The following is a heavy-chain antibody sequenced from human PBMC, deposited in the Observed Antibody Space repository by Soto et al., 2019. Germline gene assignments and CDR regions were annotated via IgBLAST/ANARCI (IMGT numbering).Heavy chain of an antibody. Sequence: SQTLSLTCAITGDSVSSNSAGWSWVRQSPSRGLEWLGRTYYRSKWYYEYAVSVRGRITINPDTSKNQYSLQLNSVTPEDTAVYFCARGEQYSGRIFDYWGQGTLVTVT. CDR2: TYYRSKWYY. CDR3: ARGEQYSGRIFDY. CDR1: GDSVSSNSAG. D-gene: IGHD1-26*01. J-gene: IGHJ4*01. V-gene: IGHV6-1*01.